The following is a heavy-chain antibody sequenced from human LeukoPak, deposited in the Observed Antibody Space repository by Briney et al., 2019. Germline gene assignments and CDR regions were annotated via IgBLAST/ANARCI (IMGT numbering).Heavy chain of an antibody. CDR3: ARDRVHHYDSSGYYYEAPQYYFDY. V-gene: IGHV4-4*07. CDR1: GGSISTFY. Sequence: TSETLSLTCTVSGGSISTFYWSWIRQPAGKGLEWIGHIYTRGSTNYNPSLKSRVTMSVDTSKNQFSLKLSSVTAADTAVYYCARDRVHHYDSSGYYYEAPQYYFDYWGQGTLVTVSS. D-gene: IGHD3-22*01. J-gene: IGHJ4*02. CDR2: IYTRGST.